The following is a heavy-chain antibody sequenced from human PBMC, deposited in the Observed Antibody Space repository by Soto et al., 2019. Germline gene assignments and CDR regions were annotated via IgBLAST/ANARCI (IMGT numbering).Heavy chain of an antibody. CDR2: IYYSGST. CDR3: ARFVALGYCSSTSCYARWVADYYGMDV. J-gene: IGHJ6*02. Sequence: KTSETLSLTCTVSGGSISSYYWSWIRQPPGKGLEWIGYIYYSGSTNYNPSPKSRVTISVDTSKNQFSLKLSSVTAADTAVYYCARFVALGYCSSTSCYARWVADYYGMDVWGQGTTVTVSS. D-gene: IGHD2-2*01. V-gene: IGHV4-59*01. CDR1: GGSISSYY.